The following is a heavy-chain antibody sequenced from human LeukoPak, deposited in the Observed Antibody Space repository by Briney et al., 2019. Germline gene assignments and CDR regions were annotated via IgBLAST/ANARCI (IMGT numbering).Heavy chain of an antibody. CDR2: ISYDGSNK. V-gene: IGHV3-30*04. J-gene: IGHJ4*02. CDR3: ARADDWLLSPLDY. Sequence: GGSLRLSCAASGFTFSTYAMHWVRQAPGKGLEWVGVISYDGSNKYYADSVKGRFTISRDNSKHTLYLQMNSLRAEDTAVYYCARADDWLLSPLDYWGQGTLVTVSS. D-gene: IGHD3-9*01. CDR1: GFTFSTYA.